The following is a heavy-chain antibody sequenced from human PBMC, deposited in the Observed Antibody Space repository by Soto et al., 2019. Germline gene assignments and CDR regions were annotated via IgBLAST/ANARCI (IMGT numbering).Heavy chain of an antibody. Sequence: QVQLVESGGGVVQPGRSLRLSCAASGLTFSRYAMHWVRQAPGKGLEWVAVIIYDGSNKHYADSVQGRFTISRDNSKNTLYLQMNSLRADDTAVYYCAKPITFAGAKCFDCWGQGTLVTVSS. CDR1: GLTFSRYA. CDR3: AKPITFAGAKCFDC. CDR2: IIYDGSNK. J-gene: IGHJ4*02. D-gene: IGHD3-16*01. V-gene: IGHV3-30*04.